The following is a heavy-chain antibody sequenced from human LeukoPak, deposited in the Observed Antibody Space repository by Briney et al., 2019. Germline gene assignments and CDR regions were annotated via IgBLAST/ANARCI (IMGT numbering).Heavy chain of an antibody. V-gene: IGHV3-30*18. Sequence: GGSLRLSCAASGFILSTYDMHWVRQAPGKGLEWVAVISYDGSNKYYADSVKGRFTISRDNSKNMLYLRMNSLRVEDTALYYCAKLRELVTYYYYYGLDVWGQGTTVTVSS. CDR3: AKLRELVTYYYYYGLDV. CDR2: ISYDGSNK. D-gene: IGHD1-1*01. CDR1: GFILSTYD. J-gene: IGHJ6*02.